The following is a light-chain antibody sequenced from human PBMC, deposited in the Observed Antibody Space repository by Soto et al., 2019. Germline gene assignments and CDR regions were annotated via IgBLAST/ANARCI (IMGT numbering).Light chain of an antibody. CDR2: EVN. Sequence: QSVLTQPASVSGSPGQAITISCTGTSSDVGGYIYVSWYQQHAGKAPKLIIYEVNNRPSGVSNRFSGSKSGNTASLTISGLQAEDEADYYCTSYTSGSTLYVFGTGTKVTV. V-gene: IGLV2-14*01. CDR1: SSDVGGYIY. J-gene: IGLJ1*01. CDR3: TSYTSGSTLYV.